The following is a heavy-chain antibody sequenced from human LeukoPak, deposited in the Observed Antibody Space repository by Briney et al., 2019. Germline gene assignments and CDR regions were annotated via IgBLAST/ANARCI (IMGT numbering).Heavy chain of an antibody. CDR2: IYHSGST. J-gene: IGHJ5*02. D-gene: IGHD1-26*01. CDR1: GGSFSGYY. Sequence: SETLSLTCAVYGGSFSGYYWSWIRQPPGKGLEWIGSIYHSGSTYYNPSLKSRVTISVDTSKNQFSLKLSSVTAADTAVYYCARGPLGGSYGFGFDPWGKGTLVTVSS. V-gene: IGHV4-34*01. CDR3: ARGPLGGSYGFGFDP.